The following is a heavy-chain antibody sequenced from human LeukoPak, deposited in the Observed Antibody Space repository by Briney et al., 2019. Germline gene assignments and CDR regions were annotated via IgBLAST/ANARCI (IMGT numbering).Heavy chain of an antibody. V-gene: IGHV4-59*01. CDR3: ARGGYRDHFDY. J-gene: IGHJ4*02. CDR2: IYYSGST. D-gene: IGHD5-12*01. Sequence: SETLSLTCTVSGGSISSYYWSWIRQPPGKGLEWIGYIYYSGSTNYNPSLKSRVTISVDTSESQFSLKLSSVTAADTAVYYCARGGYRDHFDYWGQGTLVTVSS. CDR1: GGSISSYY.